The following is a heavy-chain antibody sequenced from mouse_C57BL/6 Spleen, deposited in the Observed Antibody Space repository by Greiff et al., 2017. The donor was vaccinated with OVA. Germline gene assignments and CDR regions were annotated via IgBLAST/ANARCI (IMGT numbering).Heavy chain of an antibody. CDR1: GYTFTDYN. CDR3: ARYGGIYYGLDY. CDR2: INPNNGGT. V-gene: IGHV1-18*01. J-gene: IGHJ2*01. Sequence: EVQLQQSGPELVKPGASVKIPCKASGYTFTDYNMDWVKQSHGKSLEWIGDINPNNGGTIYNQKFKGKATLTVDKSSSTAYMELRSLTSEDTAVYYCARYGGIYYGLDYWGQGTTLTVSA. D-gene: IGHD2-1*01.